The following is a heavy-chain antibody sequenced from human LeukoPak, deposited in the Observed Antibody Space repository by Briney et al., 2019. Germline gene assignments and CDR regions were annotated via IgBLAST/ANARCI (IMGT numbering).Heavy chain of an antibody. CDR1: GYTLTELS. J-gene: IGHJ4*02. V-gene: IGHV1-24*01. Sequence: ASVKVSCKVSGYTLTELSMHWVRQAPGKGLEWMGGFDPEDGETIYAQKFQGRVTMTEDTSTDTAYMELRSLRSDDTAVYYCARAEIVYYGSGSYSADFDYWGQGTLVTVSS. D-gene: IGHD3-10*01. CDR3: ARAEIVYYGSGSYSADFDY. CDR2: FDPEDGET.